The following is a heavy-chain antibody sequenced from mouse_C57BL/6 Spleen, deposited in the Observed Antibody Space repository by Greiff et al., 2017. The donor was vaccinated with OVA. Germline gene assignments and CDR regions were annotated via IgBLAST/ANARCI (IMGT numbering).Heavy chain of an antibody. J-gene: IGHJ2*01. CDR2: INPGSGGT. CDR1: GYAFTNYL. V-gene: IGHV1-54*01. Sequence: VKLMESGAELVRPGTSVKESCKASGYAFTNYLIEWVKQRPGQGLEWIGVINPGSGGTNYNEKFKGKATLTADKSSSTAYMQLSSLTSEDSAVYFCARENYGSSPYFDYWGQGTTLTVSS. D-gene: IGHD1-1*01. CDR3: ARENYGSSPYFDY.